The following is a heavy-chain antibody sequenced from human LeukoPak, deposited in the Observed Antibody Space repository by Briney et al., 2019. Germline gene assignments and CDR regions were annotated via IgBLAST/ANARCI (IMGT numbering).Heavy chain of an antibody. J-gene: IGHJ6*02. Sequence: GGSLRLSCAASGISFSTCGKGLECVSAISGSGGDSYYAASVKGRFTISRDNSKNTLYLQMNSLRVEDTAVYYCAKVSGRILIWPQPFGDGMDVWGQGTTVTVSS. CDR1: GISFSTCG. D-gene: IGHD3-10*01. CDR2: ISGSGGDS. CDR3: AKVSGRILIWPQPFGDGMDV. V-gene: IGHV3-23*01.